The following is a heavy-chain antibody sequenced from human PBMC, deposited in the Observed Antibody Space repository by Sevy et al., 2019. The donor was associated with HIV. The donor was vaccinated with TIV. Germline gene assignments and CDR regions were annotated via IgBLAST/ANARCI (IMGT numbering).Heavy chain of an antibody. J-gene: IGHJ5*02. V-gene: IGHV3-49*03. Sequence: GGSLRLSCTASGFTFGDYAMSWFRQAPGKGLEWVGFIRSKAYGGTTEYAASVKGRFTISRDDSKCIAYLQMNSLKTEDTAVYYCTRGYCSSTSCPNWFDPWGQGTLVTVSS. CDR3: TRGYCSSTSCPNWFDP. CDR2: IRSKAYGGTT. CDR1: GFTFGDYA. D-gene: IGHD2-2*01.